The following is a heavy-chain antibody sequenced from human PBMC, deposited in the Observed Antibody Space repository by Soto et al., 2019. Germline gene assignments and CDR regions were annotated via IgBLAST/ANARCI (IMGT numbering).Heavy chain of an antibody. J-gene: IGHJ4*02. V-gene: IGHV2-5*02. Sequence: QITLKESGPTLVKPTQTLTLTCTFSGFSLSTSGVGVGWIRQPPGKALEWLALIYWDDDKRYSPSLKSRLTTTKDTSNNQVVLTMTNMDPVDTATYYCAQTYYDILTGWIDYWGQGTLVTVSS. CDR1: GFSLSTSGVG. CDR2: IYWDDDK. CDR3: AQTYYDILTGWIDY. D-gene: IGHD3-9*01.